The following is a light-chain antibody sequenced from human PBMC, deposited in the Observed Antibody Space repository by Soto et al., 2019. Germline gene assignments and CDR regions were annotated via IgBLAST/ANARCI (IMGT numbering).Light chain of an antibody. CDR3: QQTYRLPWT. J-gene: IGKJ1*01. CDR2: SAS. V-gene: IGKV1-39*01. Sequence: DIQMTQSRSSLSASVGDRVTIACRGSQTISYYVNWYQQKPGKAPMLLIYSASSLQSGVPSRFSGSGSGTDLTLTINSLQPEDFATYICQQTYRLPWTFGQATKVDIK. CDR1: QTISYY.